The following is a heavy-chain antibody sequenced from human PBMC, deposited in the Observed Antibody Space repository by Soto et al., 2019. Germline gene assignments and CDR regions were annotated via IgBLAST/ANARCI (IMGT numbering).Heavy chain of an antibody. CDR2: INPNSGGT. CDR1: GCTFTGYY. Sequence: QVQLVQSGAEVKKPGASVKVSCKASGCTFTGYYMHWVRQAPGQGLEWMGWINPNSGGTNYAQKFQGRVTMTRDTSISTAYMELSRLRSDDTAVYYCARGDDYVWGSYRGIDYWGQGTLVTVSS. D-gene: IGHD3-16*02. CDR3: ARGDDYVWGSYRGIDY. J-gene: IGHJ4*02. V-gene: IGHV1-2*02.